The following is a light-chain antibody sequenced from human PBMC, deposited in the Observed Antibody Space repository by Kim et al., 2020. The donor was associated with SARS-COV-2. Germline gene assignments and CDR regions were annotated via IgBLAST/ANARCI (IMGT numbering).Light chain of an antibody. V-gene: IGKV1-6*01. CDR1: QGITNE. CDR3: LHDYNYVWT. J-gene: IGKJ1*01. CDR2: AAS. Sequence: AIQMTQSPPSLSASVGHRVNITCRASQGITNELGWYQQKPGKAPKLLIYAASSLQSGVPLRFSGSGSGTDFTLTISSLQPEDFATYYCLHDYNYVWTFGQGTKVDIK.